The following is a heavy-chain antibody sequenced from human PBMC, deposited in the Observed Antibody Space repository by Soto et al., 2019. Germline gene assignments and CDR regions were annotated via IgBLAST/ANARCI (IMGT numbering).Heavy chain of an antibody. D-gene: IGHD6-19*01. CDR3: ASPWVGYSSGWYGFSNYYGMDV. V-gene: IGHV3-21*01. CDR1: GFTFSSYS. J-gene: IGHJ6*02. CDR2: ISSSSSYI. Sequence: GSLRLSCAASGFTFSSYSMNWVRQAQGKGLEWVSSISSSSSYIYYADSVKGRFTISRDNAKNSLYLQMNSLRAEDTAVYYCASPWVGYSSGWYGFSNYYGMDVWGQGTTVTVSS.